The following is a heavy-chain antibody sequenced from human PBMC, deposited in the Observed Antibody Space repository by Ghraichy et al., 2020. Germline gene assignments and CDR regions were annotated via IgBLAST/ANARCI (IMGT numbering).Heavy chain of an antibody. CDR3: AKEREGGAPI. CDR1: GFTFDDYA. D-gene: IGHD1-26*01. V-gene: IGHV3-43*02. J-gene: IGHJ3*02. Sequence: LSLTCAASGFTFDDYAMHWVRQAPGKGLEWVSLISGDGGSTYYADSVKGRFTISRDNSKNSLYLQMNSLRTEDTALYYCAKEREGGAPIWGQGTMVTVPS. CDR2: ISGDGGST.